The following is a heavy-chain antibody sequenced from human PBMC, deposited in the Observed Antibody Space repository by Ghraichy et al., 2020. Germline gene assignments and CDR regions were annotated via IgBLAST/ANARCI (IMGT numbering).Heavy chain of an antibody. Sequence: SETLSLTCTVSGGSISSGGYYWSWIRQHTGKGLEWIGYIYYSGSNYYNPSLKSRVTISVDTSKNQFSLKLSSVTAADTAVYYCARGPNYYGSGSYYNEMGTVDYWGQGTLFTVSS. D-gene: IGHD3-10*01. CDR2: IYYSGSN. CDR1: GGSISSGGYY. J-gene: IGHJ4*02. CDR3: ARGPNYYGSGSYYNEMGTVDY. V-gene: IGHV4-31*03.